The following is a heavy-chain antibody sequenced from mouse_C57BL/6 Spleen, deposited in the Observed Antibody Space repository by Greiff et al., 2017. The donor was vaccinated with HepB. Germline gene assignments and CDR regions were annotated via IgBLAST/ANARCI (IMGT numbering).Heavy chain of an antibody. V-gene: IGHV1S81*02. Sequence: VQLQQSGAELVKAGASVKMSCKASGYTFTSYWMHWVKQRLGQGLEWFAETNPTNGRAYYNEKFKSKATLTVAKSSSTAYMLLSGPTFEDSAVYYCARIKKIGATYFDYWSQGTTLTVSS. J-gene: IGHJ2*01. D-gene: IGHD1-1*01. CDR2: TNPTNGRA. CDR3: ARIKKIGATYFDY. CDR1: GYTFTSYW.